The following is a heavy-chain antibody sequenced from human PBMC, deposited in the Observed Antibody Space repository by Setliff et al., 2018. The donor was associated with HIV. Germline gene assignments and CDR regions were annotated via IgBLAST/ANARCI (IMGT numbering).Heavy chain of an antibody. J-gene: IGHJ5*02. CDR3: AREKDNWNRPGVNWFDP. CDR1: GGTFSSYA. V-gene: IGHV1-69*10. Sequence: ASVKVSCKASGGTFSSYAIGWVRQAPGQGLQWMGGIIPIIGIANYAQKFQGRVTITADKSTSTAYMELSSLTSEDTAVYYCAREKDNWNRPGVNWFDPWGQGTLVTVSS. CDR2: IIPIIGIA. D-gene: IGHD1-20*01.